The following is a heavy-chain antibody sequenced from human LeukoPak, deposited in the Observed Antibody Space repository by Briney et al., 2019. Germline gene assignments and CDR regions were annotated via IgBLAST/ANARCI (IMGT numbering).Heavy chain of an antibody. V-gene: IGHV3-7*03. D-gene: IGHD2-15*01. CDR1: GFTISNYW. CDR3: ARYCSGGSCFDY. Sequence: GGSLRLSYAAAGFTISNYWMSWVRLAPGKGLEWVANINQDGGEKYNVDSVKGRFTISRDNAKNSLYLQMNSLRAEDTAVYYCARYCSGGSCFDYWGQGTLVTVSS. J-gene: IGHJ4*02. CDR2: INQDGGEK.